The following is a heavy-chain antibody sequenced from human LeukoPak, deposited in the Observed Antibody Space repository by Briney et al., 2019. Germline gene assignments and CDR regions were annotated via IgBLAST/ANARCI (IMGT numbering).Heavy chain of an antibody. J-gene: IGHJ4*02. CDR3: ANEGGFDY. CDR1: GFTFSSYG. D-gene: IGHD2-15*01. CDR2: IRYDGSDK. Sequence: GGSLRLSCAASGFTFSSYGTHWVRQAPGKGLEWVSFIRYDGSDKYYADSVKGRFTISRDNSKNTLYLQMNSLRVEDTAVYYCANEGGFDYWGQGTLVIVSS. V-gene: IGHV3-30*02.